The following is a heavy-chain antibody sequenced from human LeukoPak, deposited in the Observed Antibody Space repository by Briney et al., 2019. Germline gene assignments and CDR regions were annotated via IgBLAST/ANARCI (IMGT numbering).Heavy chain of an antibody. Sequence: SETLSLTCTVSGGSISSYYRSWIRQPAGKGLEWIGRIYNSGSTKYNPSLKSRVNMSVDTSKNQFSLMLSSVTAADTAVYYCARADDDCGGSSCYPPRYYFDYWGQGTLVTVSS. V-gene: IGHV4-4*07. CDR2: IYNSGST. CDR3: ARADDDCGGSSCYPPRYYFDY. J-gene: IGHJ4*02. D-gene: IGHD2-15*01. CDR1: GGSISSYY.